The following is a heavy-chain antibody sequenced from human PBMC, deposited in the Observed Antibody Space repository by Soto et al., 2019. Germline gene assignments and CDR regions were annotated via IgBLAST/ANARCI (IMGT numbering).Heavy chain of an antibody. D-gene: IGHD6-19*01. V-gene: IGHV1-3*01. Sequence: QVQLVQSGAEVKKPGASVKVSCKASGYTFTSYAMHWVRQAPGQRLEWMGWINAGNGNTKYSQKFHGRVTITRDTSASTAYMELSSLRSEDTAVYYCARGSVAGAFDIWGQGTMVTVSS. CDR2: INAGNGNT. CDR1: GYTFTSYA. CDR3: ARGSVAGAFDI. J-gene: IGHJ3*02.